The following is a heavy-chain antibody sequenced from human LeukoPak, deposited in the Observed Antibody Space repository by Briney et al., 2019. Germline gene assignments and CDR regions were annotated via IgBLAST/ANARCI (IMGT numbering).Heavy chain of an antibody. CDR2: ISGSDGTR. V-gene: IGHV3-23*01. J-gene: IGHJ4*02. CDR3: AKGRESGVTTVIVDY. Sequence: GSLILSCAASGFTFNKYAMNWVRQAPGKGLEWVSVISGSDGTRYYADSLKGRFTISRDNSKNTLYLQMNTLRAEDTAMYYCAKGRESGVTTVIVDYWGQGTLVTVSS. CDR1: GFTFNKYA. D-gene: IGHD4-17*01.